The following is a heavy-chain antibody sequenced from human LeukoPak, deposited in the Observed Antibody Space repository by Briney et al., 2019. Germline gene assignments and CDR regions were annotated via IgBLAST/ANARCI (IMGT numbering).Heavy chain of an antibody. CDR2: IYYSGST. V-gene: IGHV4-31*03. D-gene: IGHD3-3*01. J-gene: IGHJ4*02. CDR1: GGSISSGGYY. CDR3: ARDSRRYYDFWSGSHSVGYYFDY. Sequence: SETLSLTCTVSGGSISSGGYYWSWIRQHPGKGLEWIGYIYYSGSTYYNPSLKSRVTISVDTSKNQFSLKLSSVTAADTAVYYCARDSRRYYDFWSGSHSVGYYFDYWGQGTLVTVSS.